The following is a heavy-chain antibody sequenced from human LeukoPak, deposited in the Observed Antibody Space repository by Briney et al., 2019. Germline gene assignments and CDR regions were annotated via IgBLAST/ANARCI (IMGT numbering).Heavy chain of an antibody. Sequence: GGSLRLSCAASGFTFSSYWMSWVRQAPGKGLEWVANIKQDGSEKYYVDSVKGRFTISRDNAKNSLSLQMNGLRGEDTAVYYCARGGVMIVTPLYYYYGLDLWGQGTTVTVYS. CDR3: ARGGVMIVTPLYYYYGLDL. CDR2: IKQDGSEK. D-gene: IGHD3-22*01. CDR1: GFTFSSYW. V-gene: IGHV3-7*01. J-gene: IGHJ6*02.